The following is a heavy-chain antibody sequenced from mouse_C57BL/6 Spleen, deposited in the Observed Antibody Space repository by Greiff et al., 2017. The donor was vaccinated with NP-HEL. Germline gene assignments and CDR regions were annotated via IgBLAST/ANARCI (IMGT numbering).Heavy chain of an antibody. CDR1: GFTFSDYY. CDR2: INYDGSST. CDR3: ARGAGTNYAMDY. V-gene: IGHV5-16*01. D-gene: IGHD4-1*01. Sequence: EVMLVESEGGLVQPGRSMKLSCTASGFTFSDYYMAWVRQVPEKGLEWVANINYDGSSTYYLDSLKSRFIISRDNSKNILYLQMSSLKSEDTATYYCARGAGTNYAMDYWGQGTSVTVSS. J-gene: IGHJ4*01.